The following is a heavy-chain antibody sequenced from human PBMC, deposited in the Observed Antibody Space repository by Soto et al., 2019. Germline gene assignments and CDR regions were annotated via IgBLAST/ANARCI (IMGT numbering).Heavy chain of an antibody. V-gene: IGHV4-61*08. CDR1: GGSISSGGYS. D-gene: IGHD1-26*01. J-gene: IGHJ5*02. CDR2: IYYSGST. Sequence: PSETLSLTCAVSGGSISSGGYSWSWIRQPPGKGLEWIGYIYYSGSTNYNPSLKSRVTISVDTSKNQFSLKLSSVTAADTAVYYCARIVGATRRWFDPWGQGTLVTVSS. CDR3: ARIVGATRRWFDP.